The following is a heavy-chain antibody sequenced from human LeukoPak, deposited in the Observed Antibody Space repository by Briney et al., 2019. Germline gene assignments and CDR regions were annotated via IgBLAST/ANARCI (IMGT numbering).Heavy chain of an antibody. J-gene: IGHJ2*01. CDR1: GFTFSSYA. D-gene: IGHD3-16*01. CDR3: VRDRMIRGADKSNQWSFDL. V-gene: IGHV3-23*01. CDR2: IGASGGST. Sequence: GGSLRLSCATSGFTFSSYAMSWVRQAPGKGLEWVSGIGASGGSTYYADSVKGRFTISRDNSKNTLYLQMSSLNPEDTAIYYCVRDRMIRGADKSNQWSFDLWGRGTLVTVSS.